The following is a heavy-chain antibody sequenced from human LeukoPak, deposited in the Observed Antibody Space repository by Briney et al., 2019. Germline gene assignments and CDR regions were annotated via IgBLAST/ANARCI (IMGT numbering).Heavy chain of an antibody. Sequence: XKPXXYTXSXYDINWLRQAAGQGLEWMGWMNPNSANTVFAQKFQGRATITRDTSISTAYLELSSLTSEDTAVYYCARAIRYQLLSDYWGQGTLVTVSS. J-gene: IGHJ4*02. CDR2: MNPNSANT. CDR3: ARAIRYQLLSDY. V-gene: IGHV1-8*03. CDR1: XYTXSXYD. D-gene: IGHD2-2*01.